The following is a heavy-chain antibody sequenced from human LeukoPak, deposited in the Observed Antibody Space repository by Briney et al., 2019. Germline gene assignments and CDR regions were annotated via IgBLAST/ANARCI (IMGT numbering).Heavy chain of an antibody. CDR2: INPSGGST. CDR1: GYTLTSDY. V-gene: IGHV1-46*01. Sequence: EGSVKVSCKASGYTLTSDYVHWVPHAPGQGLEWMGLINPSGGSTSYAQKYHGRDTMTRDMSTSTVYMELSSLRSENTAVYYCARDDSGSYYPYYYYYYYMDVWGKGTTVTVSS. J-gene: IGHJ6*03. CDR3: ARDDSGSYYPYYYYYYYMDV. D-gene: IGHD3-10*01.